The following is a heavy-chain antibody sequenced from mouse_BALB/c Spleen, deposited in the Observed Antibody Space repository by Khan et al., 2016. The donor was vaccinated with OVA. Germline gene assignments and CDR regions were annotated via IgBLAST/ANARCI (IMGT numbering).Heavy chain of an antibody. D-gene: IGHD2-10*01. CDR1: GFSLTNYG. CDR3: AEQPYYHYYVMDY. CDR2: IWSDGST. J-gene: IGHJ4*01. Sequence: QVQLKQSGPGLVAPSQSLSITCTISGFSLTNYGIHWVRPPPGKGLEWLVVIWSDGSTTYNSVLKSRLSISKDNSKSQVFLKMHIPQFDDTAMYYSAEQPYYHYYVMDYWGQGTSVTVSS. V-gene: IGHV2-6-1*01.